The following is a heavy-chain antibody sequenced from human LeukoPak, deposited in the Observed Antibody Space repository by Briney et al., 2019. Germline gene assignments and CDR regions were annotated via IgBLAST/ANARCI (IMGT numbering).Heavy chain of an antibody. V-gene: IGHV1-2*02. J-gene: IGHJ5*02. CDR3: ARDLPRYCSGGSCSNWFDP. Sequence: ASVKVSCKASGYTFTGYYMHWVRQAPGQGLEWMGWINPNSGGTNYAQKFQGRDTMTRDTSISTAYMELSRLRSDDTAVYYCARDLPRYCSGGSCSNWFDPWGQGTLVTVSS. CDR1: GYTFTGYY. CDR2: INPNSGGT. D-gene: IGHD2-15*01.